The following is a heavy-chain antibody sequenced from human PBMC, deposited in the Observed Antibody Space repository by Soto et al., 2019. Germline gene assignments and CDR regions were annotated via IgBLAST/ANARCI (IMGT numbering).Heavy chain of an antibody. CDR3: ARGLFDDYIWGSYRYQWFDP. CDR1: GFTFSSYG. CDR2: IWYDGSNK. J-gene: IGHJ5*02. D-gene: IGHD3-16*02. V-gene: IGHV3-33*01. Sequence: QVQLVESGGGVVQPGRSLRLSCAASGFTFSSYGMQWVRQAPGKGLEWVAVIWYDGSNKYYADSVKGRFTISRDNSKNTLYLQMNSLRAEDTAVYYCARGLFDDYIWGSYRYQWFDPWGQGTLVTVSS.